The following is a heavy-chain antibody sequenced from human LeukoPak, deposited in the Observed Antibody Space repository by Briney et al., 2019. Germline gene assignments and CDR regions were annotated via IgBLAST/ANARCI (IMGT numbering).Heavy chain of an antibody. CDR3: ARRGYCSGGSCYSGYFDY. CDR1: GSTFTSYW. D-gene: IGHD2-15*01. Sequence: PRESLQISCQGSGSTFTSYWIGWVRQLPGKGLEWMGIIYPGDSDTRNSPSFQGQVTISADQSISTAYLQLSSLKASDAAMYYCARRGYCSGGSCYSGYFDYWGQGTLVTVSS. V-gene: IGHV5-51*01. CDR2: IYPGDSDT. J-gene: IGHJ4*02.